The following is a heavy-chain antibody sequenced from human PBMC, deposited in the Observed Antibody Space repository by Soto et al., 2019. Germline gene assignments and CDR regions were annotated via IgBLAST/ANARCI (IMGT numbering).Heavy chain of an antibody. CDR3: AKYSGYHFDY. D-gene: IGHD5-12*01. CDR1: GFTFSDYW. V-gene: IGHV3-7*01. Sequence: EVQLVESGGGLVQPGESLRLSCAASGFTFSDYWMLWVRQAPGKGLEWLANINQDGSEKYYVDSVKGRFTISRENGKKTLYLKMKSLRAEDTAVYFCAKYSGYHFDYWGQGTLVTVSS. CDR2: INQDGSEK. J-gene: IGHJ4*02.